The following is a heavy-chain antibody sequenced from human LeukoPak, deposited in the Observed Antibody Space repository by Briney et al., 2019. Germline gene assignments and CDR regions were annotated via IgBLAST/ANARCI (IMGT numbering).Heavy chain of an antibody. CDR3: ATGLGGSGWLEFPD. D-gene: IGHD6-19*01. Sequence: GGSLRLSCAASGFTVSSNYMSWVRQAPGKGLEWVSVIYSGGSTYYADSVKGRFTISRDNSKNTLYLQMNSLRAEDTAVYYCATGLGGSGWLEFPDWGQGTLVTVSS. J-gene: IGHJ4*02. V-gene: IGHV3-53*01. CDR1: GFTVSSNY. CDR2: IYSGGST.